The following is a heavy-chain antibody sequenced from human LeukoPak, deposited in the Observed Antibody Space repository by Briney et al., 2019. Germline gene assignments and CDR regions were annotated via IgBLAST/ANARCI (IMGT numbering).Heavy chain of an antibody. CDR3: ARPETQYSSGLDGFDI. CDR2: INSDGSRT. Sequence: PGGSLRLSCAASGFTFSTYWMHWVRQAPGKGLVWVSRINSDGSRTTYADSVKGRFTISRDNAKNKLYLQMNSLRTEDTAVYYCARPETQYSSGLDGFDIWGQGTMVTVSS. D-gene: IGHD6-19*01. J-gene: IGHJ3*02. V-gene: IGHV3-74*01. CDR1: GFTFSTYW.